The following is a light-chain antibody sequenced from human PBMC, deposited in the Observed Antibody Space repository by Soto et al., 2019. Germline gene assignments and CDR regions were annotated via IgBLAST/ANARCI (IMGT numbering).Light chain of an antibody. V-gene: IGKV1-13*02. Sequence: AIQLTQSPSSLSASVRDRVTITCRASQDISSTLAWYQRKPGKAPKLLIYDSSTLESGVPSRFSGSGSGTDFTLTISSLQPEDFATYHCQQFDTYPYTFGQGTKLEIK. CDR3: QQFDTYPYT. J-gene: IGKJ2*01. CDR1: QDISST. CDR2: DSS.